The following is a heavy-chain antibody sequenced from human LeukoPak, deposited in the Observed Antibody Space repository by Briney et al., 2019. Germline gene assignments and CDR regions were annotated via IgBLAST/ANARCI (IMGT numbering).Heavy chain of an antibody. J-gene: IGHJ3*02. D-gene: IGHD3-22*01. Sequence: SETLSLTCTVSGGSISSQYWSWIRQPPGKGLEWIGYIYSSGSTNYNPSLKGRVTISVDTSKNQFSLRLSSVTAADTAVYYCARPYYYDSSGTKGAFDIWGQGTMVTVSS. CDR3: ARPYYYDSSGTKGAFDI. CDR1: GGSISSQY. V-gene: IGHV4-59*11. CDR2: IYSSGST.